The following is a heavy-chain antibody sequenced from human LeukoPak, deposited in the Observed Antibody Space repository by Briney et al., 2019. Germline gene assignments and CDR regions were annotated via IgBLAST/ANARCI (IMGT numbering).Heavy chain of an antibody. V-gene: IGHV3-33*01. J-gene: IGHJ4*02. CDR3: ARDGTIFGVVPDY. D-gene: IGHD3-3*01. Sequence: GGSLRLSCAASGFTFSSYGMRWVRQAPGKGLEWVAVIWYDGSNKYYADSVKGRFTISRDNSKNTLYLQMNSLRAEDTAVYYCARDGTIFGVVPDYWGQGTLVTVSS. CDR2: IWYDGSNK. CDR1: GFTFSSYG.